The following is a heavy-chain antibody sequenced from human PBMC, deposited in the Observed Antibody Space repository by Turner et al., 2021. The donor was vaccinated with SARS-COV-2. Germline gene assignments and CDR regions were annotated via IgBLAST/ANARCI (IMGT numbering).Heavy chain of an antibody. CDR3: ERGRTDSSSWMGYYFDY. CDR1: GFPFRSYG. Sequence: VQLVESGGGVVQPGRSLILSCPSSGFPFRSYGMHWVRQARGKGREWVEVIWYDGSNKYDEDSVKGRFTISRDNSKNTLYMQTNRLRAEDTAVYYCERGRTDSSSWMGYYFDYWGQGTLVTVSS. V-gene: IGHV3-33*01. J-gene: IGHJ4*02. D-gene: IGHD6-13*01. CDR2: IWYDGSNK.